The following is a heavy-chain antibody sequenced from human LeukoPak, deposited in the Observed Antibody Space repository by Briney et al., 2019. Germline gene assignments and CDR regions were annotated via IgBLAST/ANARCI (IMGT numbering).Heavy chain of an antibody. Sequence: GASLQISCKGSGYNFPTYWIGWVRQLPGKGLEWMGITYPGDSDTRYSPSFQGQVTISADKSINTTYLQWNSLKASDTAIYYCARHGRGGSTLSHFDYWGQGTLVTVSS. D-gene: IGHD1-26*01. CDR3: ARHGRGGSTLSHFDY. CDR2: TYPGDSDT. CDR1: GYNFPTYW. J-gene: IGHJ4*02. V-gene: IGHV5-51*01.